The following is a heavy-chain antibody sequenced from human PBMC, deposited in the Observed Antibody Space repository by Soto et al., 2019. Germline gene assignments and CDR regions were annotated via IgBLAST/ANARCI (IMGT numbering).Heavy chain of an antibody. D-gene: IGHD6-19*01. Sequence: GGSLRLSCAASGFTFSSYWMHWVRQAPGKGLVWVSRINSDGSSTSYADSVKGRFTISRDNAKNTLYLQMNSLRAEDTAVYYCARETSAAVAYYFDYWGQGTLVTVSS. CDR3: ARETSAAVAYYFDY. V-gene: IGHV3-74*01. CDR2: INSDGSST. CDR1: GFTFSSYW. J-gene: IGHJ4*02.